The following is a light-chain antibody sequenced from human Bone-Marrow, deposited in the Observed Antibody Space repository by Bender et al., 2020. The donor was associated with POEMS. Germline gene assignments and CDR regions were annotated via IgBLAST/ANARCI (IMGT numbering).Light chain of an antibody. CDR1: NLGEKS. CDR2: QDD. J-gene: IGLJ2*01. V-gene: IGLV3-1*01. Sequence: SYELSQPPSVSVSPGQTASITCSGDNLGEKSASWYQQKAGQSPVLVIHQDDKRPSEIPERFSGSNSGNTATLTIRETQAMDEGDYYCQAWDSSTVVFGGGTKLTVL. CDR3: QAWDSSTVV.